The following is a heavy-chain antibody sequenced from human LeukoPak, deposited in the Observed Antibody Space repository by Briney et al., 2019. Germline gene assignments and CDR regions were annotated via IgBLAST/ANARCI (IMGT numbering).Heavy chain of an antibody. Sequence: PGGSLRLSCAASGFTFSSYAMSWVRQAPGKGLEWVSAISGSGGSTYYADSVKGRFTISRDNSKNTLYLQMNSLRAEDTAVYYCAKDLERYCSSTSCPIFEYWGQGTLVTVSS. CDR2: ISGSGGST. D-gene: IGHD2-2*01. CDR3: AKDLERYCSSTSCPIFEY. J-gene: IGHJ4*02. V-gene: IGHV3-23*01. CDR1: GFTFSSYA.